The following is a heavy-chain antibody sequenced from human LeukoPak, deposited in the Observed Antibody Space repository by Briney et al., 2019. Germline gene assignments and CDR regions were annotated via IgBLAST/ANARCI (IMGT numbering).Heavy chain of an antibody. Sequence: GGSLRLSCAASGFTFSSYWMSWVRQAPGKGLEWVANIKQDGSEKYYADSVKGRFTISRDNSKNTLYLQMNSLRAEDTAVYYCAKDGPYSGYDYWGQGTLVTVSS. CDR1: GFTFSSYW. CDR3: AKDGPYSGYDY. D-gene: IGHD5-12*01. V-gene: IGHV3-7*01. CDR2: IKQDGSEK. J-gene: IGHJ4*02.